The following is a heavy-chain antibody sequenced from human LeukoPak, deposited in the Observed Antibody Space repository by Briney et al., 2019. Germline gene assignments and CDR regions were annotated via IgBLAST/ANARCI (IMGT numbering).Heavy chain of an antibody. CDR2: IWYDGNNK. D-gene: IGHD3-3*01. J-gene: IGHJ6*01. CDR3: ARELGSGMDI. Sequence: GGSLRLSCAASGFTFSSYGMHWVRQGPGKGLEWVAVIWYDGNNKYYADFVKGRFTISRDNSKNTLYLQMNSLRVEDTAVYYCARELGSGMDIWGQGTTVIVSS. V-gene: IGHV3-33*01. CDR1: GFTFSSYG.